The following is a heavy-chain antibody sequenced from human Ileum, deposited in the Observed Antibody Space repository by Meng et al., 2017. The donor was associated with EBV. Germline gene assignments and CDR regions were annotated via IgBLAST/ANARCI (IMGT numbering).Heavy chain of an antibody. V-gene: IGHV4-4*02. CDR2: TSHRGST. CDR1: GGAISRMNW. D-gene: IGHD3-22*01. J-gene: IGHJ4*02. CDR3: ASSDYYRSDY. Sequence: VPLRELCPVRGKLSRTRAPPCGVVGGAISRMNWWSWARQPQGKGLEWIGETSHRGSTNYSPSLKSRVTISIDKSKNQLSLKLNSVTAADTAVYYCASSDYYRSDYWGQGTLVTVSS.